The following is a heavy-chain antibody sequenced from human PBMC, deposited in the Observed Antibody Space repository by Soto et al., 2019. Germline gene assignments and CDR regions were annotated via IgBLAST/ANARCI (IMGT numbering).Heavy chain of an antibody. Sequence: EVQLVESGGGLVKPGGSLRLSCAASGFTFSSYTASGFTFSSYTMNWVRQAPGKWLEWVSSISSSSSYIYYADSVKSRWTSSRDNAKQSLYLQRNSLRAEDTAVYYCARGLAAATSYGMDVWGQGTTVTVSS. J-gene: IGHJ6*02. CDR3: ARGLAAATSYGMDV. D-gene: IGHD6-13*01. CDR2: ISSSSSYI. CDR1: GFTFSSYT. V-gene: IGHV3-21*01.